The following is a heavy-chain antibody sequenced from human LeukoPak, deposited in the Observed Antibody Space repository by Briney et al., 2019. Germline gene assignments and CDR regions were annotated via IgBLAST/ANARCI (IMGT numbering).Heavy chain of an antibody. CDR1: GFTFGCFA. D-gene: IGHD5-18*01. V-gene: IGHV3-23*01. CDR3: GKTTAGYSSVQKPAWPVDY. Sequence: GGSLRLPCEASGFTFGCFAMYWVRQAPGKGLDWIAGIFGSGGSPHYADSVKGRFTISRDNSKNTVYLQINSLRAEDTAVYYCGKTTAGYSSVQKPAWPVDYWGQGTLATVSS. J-gene: IGHJ4*02. CDR2: IFGSGGSP.